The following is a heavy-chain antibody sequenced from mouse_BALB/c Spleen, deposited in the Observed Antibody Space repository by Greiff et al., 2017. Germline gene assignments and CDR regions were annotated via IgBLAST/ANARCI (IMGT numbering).Heavy chain of an antibody. J-gene: IGHJ3*01. CDR3: GVDGYYGTWFAY. CDR2: INPYNGDT. V-gene: IGHV1-37*01. Sequence: EVQLQQSGPELVKPGASVKISCTASGFSFTGYFMNWVKQSPGKSLEWIGRINPYNGDTFYNQKFKGKATLTVDKSSNTAHMEIMSLTAEDSAFYYGGVDGYYGTWFAYWGQGTLVTVSA. D-gene: IGHD2-3*01. CDR1: GFSFTGYF.